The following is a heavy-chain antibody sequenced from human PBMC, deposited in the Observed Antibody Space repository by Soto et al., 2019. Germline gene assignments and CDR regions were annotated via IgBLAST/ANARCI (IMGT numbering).Heavy chain of an antibody. CDR3: ARGGIIAAAGTDNWFDP. V-gene: IGHV4-30-4*01. CDR1: GGSISSGDYY. J-gene: IGHJ5*02. D-gene: IGHD6-13*01. CDR2: IYYSGST. Sequence: SETLSLTCTVSGGSISSGDYYWSWIRQPPGKGLEWIGYIYYSGSTYYNPSLKSRVTISVDTPKNQFSLKLSSVTAADTAVYYCARGGIIAAAGTDNWFDPWGQGTLVTVSS.